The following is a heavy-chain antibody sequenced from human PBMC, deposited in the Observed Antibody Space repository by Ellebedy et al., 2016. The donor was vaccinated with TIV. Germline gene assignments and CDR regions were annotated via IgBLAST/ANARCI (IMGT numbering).Heavy chain of an antibody. CDR3: ARREGYYGSGSYYAN. J-gene: IGHJ4*02. CDR2: IYYSGST. D-gene: IGHD3-10*01. Sequence: MPSETLSLTCTVSGDSIRSYYWSWIRQPPGKGLEWIGYIYYSGSTNYNPSLKSRATISIDTSKNQFSLKLSSVTAADTAVYYCARREGYYGSGSYYANWGQGTLVTVSS. V-gene: IGHV4-59*01. CDR1: GDSIRSYY.